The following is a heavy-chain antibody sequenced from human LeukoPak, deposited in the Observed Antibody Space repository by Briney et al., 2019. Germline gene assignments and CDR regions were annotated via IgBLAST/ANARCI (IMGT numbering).Heavy chain of an antibody. J-gene: IGHJ4*02. CDR2: FSGSGVST. D-gene: IGHD1-26*01. CDR3: AKDEAGATSPYYFDY. V-gene: IGHV3-23*01. Sequence: PGGSLRLSCAASGFTFSSFDLSWVRQASGKGREWVSVFSGSGVSTYYAESVKGRFTTSRDNSKNTLYLQMNSLRAEDTALYYCAKDEAGATSPYYFDYWGQGTLVTVSS. CDR1: GFTFSSFD.